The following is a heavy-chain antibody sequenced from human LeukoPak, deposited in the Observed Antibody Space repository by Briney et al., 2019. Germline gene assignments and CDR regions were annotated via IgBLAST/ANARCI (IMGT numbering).Heavy chain of an antibody. CDR2: IYHSGST. V-gene: IGHV4-30-2*01. CDR1: GGSISSGGDS. J-gene: IGHJ2*01. CDR3: ARVEPYCSSTSCALGYFDL. D-gene: IGHD2-2*01. Sequence: SETLSLTCAVSGGSISSGGDSWSWIRQPPGKGLEWIGYIYHSGSTYYNPSLKSRVTISVDRSKNQFSLKLSSVTAADTAVYYCARVEPYCSSTSCALGYFDLWGRGTLVTVSS.